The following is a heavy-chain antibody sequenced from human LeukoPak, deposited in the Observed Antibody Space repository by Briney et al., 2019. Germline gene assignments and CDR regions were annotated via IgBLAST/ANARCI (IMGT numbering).Heavy chain of an antibody. CDR3: VRDPFFSVP. Sequence: GGSPRLSCAVSGFTITNHWMSWVRQAPGKGLEWVANIKQDGSEKYYVDSVKGRFTISRDNGKNSLYLQMNSLRVEDTALYYCVRDPFFSVPWGQGTLVTVSS. D-gene: IGHD2/OR15-2a*01. J-gene: IGHJ5*02. V-gene: IGHV3-7*01. CDR1: GFTITNHW. CDR2: IKQDGSEK.